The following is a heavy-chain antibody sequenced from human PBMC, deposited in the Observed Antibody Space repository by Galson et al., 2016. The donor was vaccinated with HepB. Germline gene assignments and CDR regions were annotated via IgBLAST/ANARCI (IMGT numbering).Heavy chain of an antibody. CDR1: GDSVSSTSAG. D-gene: IGHD3-10*01. CDR2: TFYRSKWYY. Sequence: CAISGDSVSSTSAGWSWVRQSPSRGLEWLGRTFYRSKWYYDYAISVRSRITINPDTSKNQFPLQLISVTPEDTAEYYCARGGLVRGAHGGSFDSWGQGTLVTVSS. V-gene: IGHV6-1*01. J-gene: IGHJ4*01. CDR3: ARGGLVRGAHGGSFDS.